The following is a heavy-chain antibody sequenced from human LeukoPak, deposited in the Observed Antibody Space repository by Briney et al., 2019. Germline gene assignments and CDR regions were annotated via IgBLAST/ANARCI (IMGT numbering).Heavy chain of an antibody. V-gene: IGHV3-30*18. Sequence: PGGSLRLSCAASGFTFSSYGMHWVRQAPGKGLEWVAVISYDGSNKYYADSVKGRFTISRDNSKNTLYLQMNSLRAEDTAVYYCAKDHSSAWHYYYYGMDAWGHGTTVTVFS. D-gene: IGHD6-25*01. CDR2: ISYDGSNK. CDR3: AKDHSSAWHYYYYGMDA. J-gene: IGHJ6*02. CDR1: GFTFSSYG.